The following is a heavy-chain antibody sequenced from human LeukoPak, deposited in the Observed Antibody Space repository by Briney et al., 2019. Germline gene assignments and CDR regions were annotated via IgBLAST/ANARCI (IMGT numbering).Heavy chain of an antibody. D-gene: IGHD3-10*01. J-gene: IGHJ6*02. CDR2: ISSSSSTI. CDR1: GFTFSSYS. Sequence: GGSLRLSCAASGFTFSSYSMNWVRQAPGKGLEWVSYISSSSSTIYYADSVKGRFTISRDNAKNSLYLQMNSLRAEDTAVYYCARDSDGSGSYYNNYYYGMDVWGQGTTVTVSS. CDR3: ARDSDGSGSYYNNYYYGMDV. V-gene: IGHV3-48*04.